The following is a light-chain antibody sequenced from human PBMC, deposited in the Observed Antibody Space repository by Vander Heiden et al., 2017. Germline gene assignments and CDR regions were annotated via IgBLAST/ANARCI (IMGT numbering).Light chain of an antibody. V-gene: IGKV1-39*01. Sequence: DIQMTQSPSSLSASVGDRVTITCRASQSISSYLNWYQQKPGKAPKLLIYAASSLQSGVPSRFSGSGSGTDFTLTISRLQPEDFATYYCQQSESTPQTFGQGTKLEIK. CDR3: QQSESTPQT. CDR1: QSISSY. CDR2: AAS. J-gene: IGKJ2*01.